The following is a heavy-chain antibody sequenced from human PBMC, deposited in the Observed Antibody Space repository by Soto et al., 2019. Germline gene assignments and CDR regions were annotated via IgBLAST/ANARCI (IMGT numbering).Heavy chain of an antibody. J-gene: IGHJ4*02. V-gene: IGHV5-10-1*01. CDR2: IDPSDSYT. CDR3: AERRSETAMDSDDY. Sequence: PGESLKISCKGSGYSFTSYWISWVRQMPGKGLEWMGRIDPSDSYTNYSPSFQGHVTISADKSISTAYLQWSSLKASDTAMYYCAERRSETAMDSDDYWGQGTLVTVSS. D-gene: IGHD5-18*01. CDR1: GYSFTSYW.